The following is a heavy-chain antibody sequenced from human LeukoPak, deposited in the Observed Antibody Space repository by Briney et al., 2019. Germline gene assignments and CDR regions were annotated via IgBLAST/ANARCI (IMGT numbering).Heavy chain of an antibody. V-gene: IGHV1-46*01. D-gene: IGHD1-26*01. CDR3: ARDDVGSGTYYVYYYYGMDV. J-gene: IGHJ6*02. Sequence: GASVKVSCKASGYTFTSYYMHWVRQAPGQGLEWMGIINPSGGSTSYAQKFQGRVTVTRDTSTSTAYMELRSLRSDDTAVYYCARDDVGSGTYYVYYYYGMDVWGQGTTVTVSS. CDR2: INPSGGST. CDR1: GYTFTSYY.